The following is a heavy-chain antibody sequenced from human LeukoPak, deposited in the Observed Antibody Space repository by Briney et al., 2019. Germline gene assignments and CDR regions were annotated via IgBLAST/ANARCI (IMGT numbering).Heavy chain of an antibody. CDR1: GFIFSSYW. CDR3: ASAATVVMDY. V-gene: IGHV3-7*01. Sequence: GGSLRLSCAASGFIFSSYWMSWVRQAPGKGLEWVANIKQDGSEKSYVDSVKGRFTISRDNAKNSVYLQMNSLRAEDTAVYYCASAATVVMDYWGQGTLVTVSS. CDR2: IKQDGSEK. J-gene: IGHJ4*02. D-gene: IGHD4-23*01.